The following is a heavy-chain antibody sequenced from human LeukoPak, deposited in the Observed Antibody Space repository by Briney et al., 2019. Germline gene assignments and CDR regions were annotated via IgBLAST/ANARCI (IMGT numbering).Heavy chain of an antibody. Sequence: PGGSLRLSCAASGFTVSSNYMSWVRQAPGKGLEWVSVIYSGGSIYYADSVKGRFTISRDNSKNTLYLQMNSLRAEDTAVYYCARDVAYGSGSRHPYMDVWGKGTTVTVSS. CDR2: IYSGGSI. D-gene: IGHD3-10*01. J-gene: IGHJ6*03. CDR3: ARDVAYGSGSRHPYMDV. V-gene: IGHV3-53*01. CDR1: GFTVSSNY.